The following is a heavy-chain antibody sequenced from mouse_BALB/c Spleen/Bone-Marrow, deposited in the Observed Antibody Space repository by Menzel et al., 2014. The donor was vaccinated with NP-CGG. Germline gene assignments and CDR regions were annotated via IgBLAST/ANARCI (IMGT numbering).Heavy chain of an antibody. Sequence: VQLQESGAELVKPGASVRLSCKASGYSFTTYRIHWVKQRPGQGLEWIGEINPSNGRTNYNEKFKSKATLTVDKSSSTACMQLSSLTSEDSAVYYCARYDGPAWFAYWGQGTLVTVSA. CDR2: INPSNGRT. D-gene: IGHD2-3*01. V-gene: IGHV1S81*02. CDR1: GYSFTTYR. CDR3: ARYDGPAWFAY. J-gene: IGHJ3*01.